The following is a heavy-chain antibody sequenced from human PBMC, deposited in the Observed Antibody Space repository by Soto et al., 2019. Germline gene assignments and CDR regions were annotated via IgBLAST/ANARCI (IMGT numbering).Heavy chain of an antibody. V-gene: IGHV3-23*01. D-gene: IGHD6-25*01. Sequence: EVQMLESGGGVVRPGGSVRLSCIASGFTFSNYAMSWVRQAPGKGLEWVSTISDNGANTFIGDSMKDHFDISRDNSKDTVFLHLCTVRAEDTAIYYCARAIGADFFDYWGQGTPVTVSS. J-gene: IGHJ4*02. CDR1: GFTFSNYA. CDR3: ARAIGADFFDY. CDR2: ISDNGANT.